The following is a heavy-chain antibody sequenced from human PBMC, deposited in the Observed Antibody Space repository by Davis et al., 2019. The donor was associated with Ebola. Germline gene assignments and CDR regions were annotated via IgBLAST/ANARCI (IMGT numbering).Heavy chain of an antibody. CDR3: ARDDFWSGYYTGLDS. CDR1: VITFSSYA. J-gene: IGHJ5*01. CDR2: ISGSGGST. D-gene: IGHD3-3*01. V-gene: IGHV3-23*01. Sequence: PGGSLRLSCTDSVITFSSYAMTWVRQAPGKGLEWVSAISGSGGSTYYADSVEGRFTISRDSSKDTLYLQVNSLRPEDTAVYYCARDDFWSGYYTGLDSWGQGILVTVSS.